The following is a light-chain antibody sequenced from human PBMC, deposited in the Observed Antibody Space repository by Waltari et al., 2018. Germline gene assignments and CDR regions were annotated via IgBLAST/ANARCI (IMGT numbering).Light chain of an antibody. Sequence: EIVMTQSPATLSVSPGDTATLSCRASQSVSSNFAWYQQKPGQAPRFLIYGASTRAAGIPARFSGSGSGTEFTLTISSMLSEDFAVYYCQQYNNWPPQLTFGGGTKVEIK. V-gene: IGKV3-15*01. J-gene: IGKJ4*01. CDR3: QQYNNWPPQLT. CDR1: QSVSSN. CDR2: GAS.